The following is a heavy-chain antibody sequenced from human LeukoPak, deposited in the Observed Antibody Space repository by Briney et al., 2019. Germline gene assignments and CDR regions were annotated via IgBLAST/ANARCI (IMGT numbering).Heavy chain of an antibody. D-gene: IGHD1-26*01. CDR2: ISIGGSTI. CDR1: GFTFSDYY. J-gene: IGHJ4*02. V-gene: IGHV3-11*04. CDR3: ARAYSGSYYLGY. Sequence: GGSLRLSCAASGFTFSDYYMSWIRQAPGKGLEWVSYISIGGSTIYYADSVKGRFTISRDNAKNSLYLQMSSLRAEDTAVYYCARAYSGSYYLGYWGQGTLATVSS.